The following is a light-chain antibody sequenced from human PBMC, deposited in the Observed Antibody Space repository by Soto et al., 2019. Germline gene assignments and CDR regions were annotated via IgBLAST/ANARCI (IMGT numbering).Light chain of an antibody. CDR3: QQYGSSSYT. V-gene: IGKV3-20*01. CDR1: QSVSSNY. CDR2: GAS. Sequence: EIVLTQSPGTLSLSPGERATLSCRASQSVSSNYLAWYQQKPGQAPRLLVYGASSRATGIPDRFSGSGSGTDFSLTITILEPGDFAVYYCQQYGSSSYTFGQGTKLEI. J-gene: IGKJ2*01.